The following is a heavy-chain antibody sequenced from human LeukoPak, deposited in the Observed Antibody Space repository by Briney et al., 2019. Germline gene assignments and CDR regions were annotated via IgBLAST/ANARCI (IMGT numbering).Heavy chain of an antibody. CDR3: ARVLWFGELFY. CDR1: GGSISSGDYY. V-gene: IGHV4-30-4*08. J-gene: IGHJ4*02. Sequence: SQTLSLTCSVSGGSISSGDYYWSWIRQPPGKGLEWIGYIYYSGSTYYNPSLKSRVTISVDTSKNQFSLKLSSVTAADTAVYYCARVLWFGELFYWGQGTLVTVSS. CDR2: IYYSGST. D-gene: IGHD3-10*01.